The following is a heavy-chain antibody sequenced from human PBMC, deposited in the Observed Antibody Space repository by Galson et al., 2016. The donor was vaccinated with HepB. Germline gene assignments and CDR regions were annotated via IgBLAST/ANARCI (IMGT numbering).Heavy chain of an antibody. CDR3: AKERLVRRIFDH. CDR1: GFTFGGYA. Sequence: SLRLSCAGSGFTFGGYAMTWVRQAPGKGLEWVASISTRRTTYYSDSVQGRFTISRDNSNNTLYLQMNGLRAEDTAVYYCAKERLVRRIFDHWGQGTLLTVSS. J-gene: IGHJ4*02. D-gene: IGHD1-1*01. CDR2: ISTRRTT. V-gene: IGHV3-23*01.